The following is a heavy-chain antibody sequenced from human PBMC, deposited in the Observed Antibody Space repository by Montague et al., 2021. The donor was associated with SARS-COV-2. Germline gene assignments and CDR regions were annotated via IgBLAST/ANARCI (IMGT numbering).Heavy chain of an antibody. D-gene: IGHD3-10*01. Sequence: SETLSLTCTVSGGSITRNYYWGWIRQPPGKGLEWVGNIYYSGTTXINPSLESRVTISVDASKNQFSLNLTSVTAADTAVYYCARPLVRGVPKAFDIWGQGALVFVSS. CDR3: ARPLVRGVPKAFDI. V-gene: IGHV4-39*01. CDR2: IYYSGTT. J-gene: IGHJ3*02. CDR1: GGSITRNYY.